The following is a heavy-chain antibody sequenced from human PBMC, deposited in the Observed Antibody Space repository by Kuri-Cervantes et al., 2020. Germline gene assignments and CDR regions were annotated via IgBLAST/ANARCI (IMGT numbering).Heavy chain of an antibody. D-gene: IGHD2-15*01. V-gene: IGHV3-30*03. Sequence: LSLTCAASGFTFSSYWMSWVRQAPGKGLEWVAAISYDGSNKYYADSVKGRFTISRDNSKNTLYLQMNSLRAEDTAVYYCAGLGYCSGGSCEGYFDYWGQGTLVTVSS. CDR3: AGLGYCSGGSCEGYFDY. CDR2: ISYDGSNK. CDR1: GFTFSSYW. J-gene: IGHJ4*02.